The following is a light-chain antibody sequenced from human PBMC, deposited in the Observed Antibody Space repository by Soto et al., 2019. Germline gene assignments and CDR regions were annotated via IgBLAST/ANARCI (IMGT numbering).Light chain of an antibody. V-gene: IGKV1-5*01. CDR3: QQYDYSRT. CDR2: DVS. Sequence: DIQMTQSPSTLSASVGDTVTITFRASQSVSDSLAWYQVKPGEAPKLLIFDVSNLETGVPSRFSGSGSGTEFSLTIRGLQPDDFATYYCQQYDYSRTFGQGTKVDI. J-gene: IGKJ1*01. CDR1: QSVSDS.